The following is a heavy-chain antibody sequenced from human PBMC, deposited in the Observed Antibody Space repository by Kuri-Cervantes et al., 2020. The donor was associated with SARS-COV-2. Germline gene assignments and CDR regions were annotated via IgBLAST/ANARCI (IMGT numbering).Heavy chain of an antibody. J-gene: IGHJ6*03. D-gene: IGHD2-15*01. Sequence: LSLTCAASGFTFSSYSMHWVRQAPGKGLEWVAVISYDGSNKYYADSVKGRFTISRDNAKNSLYLQMNSLRDEDTAVYYCARLVVAATHYYMDVWGKGTTVTVSS. CDR3: ARLVVAATHYYMDV. CDR1: GFTFSSYS. CDR2: ISYDGSNK. V-gene: IGHV3-30*03.